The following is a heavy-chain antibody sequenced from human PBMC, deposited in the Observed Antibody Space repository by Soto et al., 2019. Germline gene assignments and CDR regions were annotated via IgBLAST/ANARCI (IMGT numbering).Heavy chain of an antibody. CDR2: INTDGTNT. Sequence: EVQLVESGGGLVQPGGSLRLSCAASRFTFRTYWMHWVRQVPGKGLMWVSRINTDGTNTTYADAVKGRFTISRDNAKNTLLLQMSSLRAEDTAVYYCARGYSGTYRVDYWGQGTLVTVSS. CDR1: RFTFRTYW. J-gene: IGHJ4*02. V-gene: IGHV3-74*01. CDR3: ARGYSGTYRVDY. D-gene: IGHD1-26*01.